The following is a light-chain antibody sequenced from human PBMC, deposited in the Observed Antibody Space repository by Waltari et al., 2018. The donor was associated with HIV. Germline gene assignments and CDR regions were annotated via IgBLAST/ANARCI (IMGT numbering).Light chain of an antibody. J-gene: IGLJ2*01. CDR1: RSNTGAGHF. Sequence: QSALTQPPSVSGAPGQRVTISCTGNRSNTGAGHFVHWYQHLPGTAPKLLVYSDINRPAGVPDRFSGSKSGTSASLVITGLQAEDEADYYCQSYDSSLRASVFGGGTKLTVL. V-gene: IGLV1-40*01. CDR3: QSYDSSLRASV. CDR2: SDI.